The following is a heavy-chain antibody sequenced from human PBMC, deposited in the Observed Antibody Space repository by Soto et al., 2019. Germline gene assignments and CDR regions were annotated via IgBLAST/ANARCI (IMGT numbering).Heavy chain of an antibody. CDR2: ISGYNGNT. CDR3: ARDLGGQIVDY. V-gene: IGHV1-18*01. D-gene: IGHD3-22*01. CDR1: GYSFTSYG. Sequence: QVQLVQSGAEVKKPGASAKVSCKAAGYSFTSYGISWVRQAPGQGLEWMGWISGYNGNTKYAQKNQGRQNMTTDTSTNTAYMELSSLRSDDTAVYYCARDLGGQIVDYWGHVTLVTASS. J-gene: IGHJ4*01.